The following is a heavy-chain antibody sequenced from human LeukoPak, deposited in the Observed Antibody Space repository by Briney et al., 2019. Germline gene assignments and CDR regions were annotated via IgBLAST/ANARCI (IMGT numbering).Heavy chain of an antibody. J-gene: IGHJ3*02. V-gene: IGHV3-9*01. CDR2: ISWNSGSI. Sequence: GGSLRLSCAASGFTFDDYAMHWVRQAPGKGLEGVSGISWNSGSIGYADSVKGRFTISRDNAKNSLYLEMNSLRAEDTALYYCAKVGRGYSYGYGAFDIWGQGTMVTVSS. CDR1: GFTFDDYA. CDR3: AKVGRGYSYGYGAFDI. D-gene: IGHD5-18*01.